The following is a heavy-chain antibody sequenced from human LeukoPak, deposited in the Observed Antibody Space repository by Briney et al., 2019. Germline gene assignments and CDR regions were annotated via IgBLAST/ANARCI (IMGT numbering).Heavy chain of an antibody. CDR3: ARDGGPVVVPAAMGYGMDV. V-gene: IGHV1-69*13. D-gene: IGHD2-2*01. CDR1: GGAFSNYA. Sequence: SVKRSCKASGGAFSNYAISCGRHAPGQGLEWVWGIIPIFGTANYAQKFQSRVTITADESTSTAYMELSSLRSEDTAVYYCARDGGPVVVPAAMGYGMDVWGQGTTVTVSS. CDR2: IIPIFGTA. J-gene: IGHJ6*02.